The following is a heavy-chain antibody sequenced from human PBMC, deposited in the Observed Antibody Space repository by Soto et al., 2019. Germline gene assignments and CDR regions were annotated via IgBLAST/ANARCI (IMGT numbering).Heavy chain of an antibody. Sequence: QLQLLESGPGLVKASETLSLTCSVSGGSISTSRSYWAWIRQPPGKGLEWLATIFYSGSTFYNPSPATRVSVSVDTSKNEFSLKLRSVTAADTAVYYCARQPTTGDTDLWFDPWGKGTLVTVSS. CDR3: ARQPTTGDTDLWFDP. V-gene: IGHV4-39*01. D-gene: IGHD2-21*01. CDR1: GGSISTSRSY. J-gene: IGHJ5*02. CDR2: IFYSGST.